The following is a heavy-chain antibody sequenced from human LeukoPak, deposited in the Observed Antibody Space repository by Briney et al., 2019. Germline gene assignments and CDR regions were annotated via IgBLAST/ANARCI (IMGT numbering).Heavy chain of an antibody. CDR3: ARDGYYYDTREDAFDI. V-gene: IGHV3-21*01. D-gene: IGHD3-22*01. CDR1: GFTFSSYS. J-gene: IGHJ3*02. CDR2: ISSSSSYI. Sequence: GSLRLSCAASGFTFSSYSMNWVRQAPGKGLEWVSSISSSSSYIYYADSVKGQFTISRDNAKNSLYLQMNSLRAEDTAVYYCARDGYYYDTREDAFDIWGQGTMVTVSS.